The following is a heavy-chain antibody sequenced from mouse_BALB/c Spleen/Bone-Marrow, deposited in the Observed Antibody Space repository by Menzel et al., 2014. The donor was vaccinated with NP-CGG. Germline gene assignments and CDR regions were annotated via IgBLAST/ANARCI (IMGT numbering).Heavy chain of an antibody. J-gene: IGHJ3*01. CDR2: ILPGSGST. CDR3: AREDGNHVGFAY. CDR1: GYTFSSYW. Sequence: QVLLQQSGAELMKPGASVKISCKATGYTFSSYWIEWVKQRPGHGLEWIGEILPGSGSTNYNEKFKGKATFTADTSSNTAYMQLSSLTSEDSAVYYCAREDGNHVGFAYWGQGTLVTVSA. V-gene: IGHV1-9*01. D-gene: IGHD2-1*01.